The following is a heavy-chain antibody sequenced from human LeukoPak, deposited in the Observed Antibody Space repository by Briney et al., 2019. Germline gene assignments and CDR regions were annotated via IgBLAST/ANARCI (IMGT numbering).Heavy chain of an antibody. J-gene: IGHJ4*02. CDR2: INKDGREK. V-gene: IGHV3-7*01. CDR1: GFTFSNHW. D-gene: IGHD1-14*01. CDR3: ARQDHGPDY. Sequence: PGGSLRLSCSASGFTFSNHWMNWVRQAPGKGLEWVANINKDGREKNYVDSVRGRFTISRENARKSLYLQMNYVRPEDTAVYYCARQDHGPDYWGQGTLVTVSS.